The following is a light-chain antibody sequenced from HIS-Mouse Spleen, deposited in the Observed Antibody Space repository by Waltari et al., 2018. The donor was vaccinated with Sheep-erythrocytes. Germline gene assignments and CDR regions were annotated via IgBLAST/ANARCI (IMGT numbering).Light chain of an antibody. CDR1: SSDVGSYNL. CDR3: CSYAGSSTLV. CDR2: EGS. Sequence: QSALTQPASVSGSPGQSITISCTGTSSDVGSYNLVSGYQQHPGKAPKLMIYEGSKRHSGVSNRFSGSKSGNTASLTISGLQAEDEADYYCCSYAGSSTLVFGGGTKLTVL. V-gene: IGLV2-23*01. J-gene: IGLJ2*01.